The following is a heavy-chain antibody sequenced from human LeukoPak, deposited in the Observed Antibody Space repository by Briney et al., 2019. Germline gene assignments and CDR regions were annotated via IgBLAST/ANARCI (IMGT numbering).Heavy chain of an antibody. Sequence: GESLKISCKGSGYSFTSYWIGGVRQMPGKGLEWMGIIYPGDSDTRYSPSFQGQVTISADKSISTAYLQWSSLQASDTAMYYCARPYDILTGYLYFDYWSQGTLVTVSS. D-gene: IGHD3-9*01. CDR2: IYPGDSDT. V-gene: IGHV5-51*01. CDR1: GYSFTSYW. CDR3: ARPYDILTGYLYFDY. J-gene: IGHJ4*02.